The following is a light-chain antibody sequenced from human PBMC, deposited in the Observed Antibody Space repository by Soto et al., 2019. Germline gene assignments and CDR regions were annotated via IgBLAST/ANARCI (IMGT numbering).Light chain of an antibody. CDR2: EVS. CDR1: SSDVGGYNY. CDR3: SSYAGSNNLEV. J-gene: IGLJ1*01. V-gene: IGLV2-8*01. Sequence: QSVLTQPPSASGSPGQSVTIPCTGTSSDVGGYNYVSWYQQHPGKAPKLMIYEVSKRPPGVPDRFSGSKSGNTASLTVSGLQAEDEADYYCSSYAGSNNLEVFGTGTKVTVL.